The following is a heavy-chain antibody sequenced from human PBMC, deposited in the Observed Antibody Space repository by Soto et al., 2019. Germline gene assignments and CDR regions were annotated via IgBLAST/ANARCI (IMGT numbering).Heavy chain of an antibody. CDR1: GGSISSSSYY. V-gene: IGHV4-39*01. CDR3: VRHSNRLVLAEKGFDC. CDR2: AYYSGSP. Sequence: PSETLSLTCDVSGGSISSSSYYWGWIRQPPGRGLEWFGSAYYSGSPYYNPSLQSRVTISVDTSKNQFSLKLSSVPAADTAVYYCVRHSNRLVLAEKGFDCWGQGTQVTVSS. D-gene: IGHD2-15*01. J-gene: IGHJ4*02.